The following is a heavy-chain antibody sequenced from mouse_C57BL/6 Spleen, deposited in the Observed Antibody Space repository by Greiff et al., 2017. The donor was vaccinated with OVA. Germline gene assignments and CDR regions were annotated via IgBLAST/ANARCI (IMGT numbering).Heavy chain of an antibody. J-gene: IGHJ4*01. D-gene: IGHD2-5*01. CDR1: GFSLTSYG. CDR2: IWRGGST. V-gene: IGHV2-5*01. Sequence: QVQLKESGPGLVQPSQSLSITCTVSGFSLTSYGVHWVRQSPGKGLEWLGVIWRGGSTDYNAAFMSRLSITQDNSKSHVFFNMNSLQADDTAIYYAATPSYYSNYGAMDYWGQGTSVTVSS. CDR3: ATPSYYSNYGAMDY.